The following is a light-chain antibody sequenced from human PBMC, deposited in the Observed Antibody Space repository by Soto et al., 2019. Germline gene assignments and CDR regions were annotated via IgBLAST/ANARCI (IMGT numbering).Light chain of an antibody. Sequence: QSVLTQPPSASGTPGQRVTISCSGSTSNIGSNYVYWYQQLPGTAPKLLIYRNNQRPSGVPDRLSGAKSGTSASLAISGLRSEDEADYYCAAWDDSLSGYIFGTGTKVTRP. CDR3: AAWDDSLSGYI. J-gene: IGLJ1*01. V-gene: IGLV1-47*01. CDR2: RNN. CDR1: TSNIGSNY.